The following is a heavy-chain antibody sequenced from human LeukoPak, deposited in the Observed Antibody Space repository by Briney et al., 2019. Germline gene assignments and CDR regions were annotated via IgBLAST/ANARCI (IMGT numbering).Heavy chain of an antibody. D-gene: IGHD2-2*01. V-gene: IGHV3-23*01. Sequence: PGGSLRLSCAASGFTFSSYAMSWVRQAPGKGLEWVSAISGSGGSTYYADSVKGRFTISRDNSKNTLYLQMNSLRAEDTAVYYCAKGAEDIVVVPAAILYYYASGSHFDYWGQGTLVTVSS. J-gene: IGHJ4*02. CDR2: ISGSGGST. CDR3: AKGAEDIVVVPAAILYYYASGSHFDY. CDR1: GFTFSSYA.